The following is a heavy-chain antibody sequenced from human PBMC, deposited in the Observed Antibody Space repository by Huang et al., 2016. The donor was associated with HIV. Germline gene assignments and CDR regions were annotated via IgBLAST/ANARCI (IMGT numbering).Heavy chain of an antibody. CDR3: ARGRVTSSGVVQSYDY. CDR2: LYTTGRT. V-gene: IGHV4-61*09. Sequence: VQLQESGPGLVKPSQILSLSCHVSGASIASGSYFWNWIRQPAGGGLEWIGNLYTTGRTDYNPSLKSRVAVSSDTSKNQFSLSLRSVTAADTAVYCCARGRVTSSGVVQSYDYWGQGSLVTVSS. CDR1: GASIASGSYF. D-gene: IGHD3-3*01. J-gene: IGHJ4*02.